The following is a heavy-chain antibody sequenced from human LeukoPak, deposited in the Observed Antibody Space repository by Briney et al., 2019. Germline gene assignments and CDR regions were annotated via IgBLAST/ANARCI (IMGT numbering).Heavy chain of an antibody. CDR3: ARAVVVTYYYGMDV. J-gene: IGHJ6*02. CDR1: GGPISSGGYS. D-gene: IGHD2-15*01. V-gene: IGHV4-30-2*01. CDR2: IYHSGST. Sequence: PSETLSLTCAVSGGPISSGGYSWSWIRQPPGKGLEWIGYIYHSGSTYYNPSLKSRVTISVDRSKNQFSLKLSSVTAADTAVYYCARAVVVTYYYGMDVWGQGTTVTVSS.